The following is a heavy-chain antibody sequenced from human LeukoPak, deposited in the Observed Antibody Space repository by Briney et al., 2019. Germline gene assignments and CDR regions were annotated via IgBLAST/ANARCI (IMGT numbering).Heavy chain of an antibody. J-gene: IGHJ4*02. CDR3: AKDMGYCTNGVCYGYFDY. D-gene: IGHD2-8*01. V-gene: IGHV3-23*01. CDR2: ISGSGGST. Sequence: PGGSLRLSCAASGFTFSSYAMTWVRQIPGKGLEWVSAISGSGGSTYYADSVKGRFTISRDNSKNTLYLQMNSLRAEDTAVYYCAKDMGYCTNGVCYGYFDYWGQGTLVTVSS. CDR1: GFTFSSYA.